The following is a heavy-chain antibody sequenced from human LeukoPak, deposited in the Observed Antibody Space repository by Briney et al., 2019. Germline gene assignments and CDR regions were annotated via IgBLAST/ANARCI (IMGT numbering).Heavy chain of an antibody. Sequence: GGTLRLSCAASGFTFSSYGMSWVRQAPGKGLEWVSAISGSGGSTYYADPVKGRFTISRDNSKNTLYLQMNSLRAEDTAVYYCAKSNTPFGYYDSSGYYSLDYWGQGTLVTVSS. V-gene: IGHV3-23*01. D-gene: IGHD3-22*01. CDR3: AKSNTPFGYYDSSGYYSLDY. CDR1: GFTFSSYG. CDR2: ISGSGGST. J-gene: IGHJ4*02.